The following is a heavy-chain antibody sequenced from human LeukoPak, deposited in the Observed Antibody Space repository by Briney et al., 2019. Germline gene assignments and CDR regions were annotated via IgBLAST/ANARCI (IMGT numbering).Heavy chain of an antibody. V-gene: IGHV3-23*01. J-gene: IGHJ4*02. CDR2: ISPSGSST. CDR3: TKDWNYDGRGLNYFDY. D-gene: IGHD3-22*01. Sequence: SGGSLRLSCAASGFSFSSYAMNWVRQAPGKGLEWVSGISPSGSSTNYADSVQGRFTVSRDNSKDMLYLQMNSLRVEDPAMYSCTKDWNYDGRGLNYFDYWGQGALVTVSS. CDR1: GFSFSSYA.